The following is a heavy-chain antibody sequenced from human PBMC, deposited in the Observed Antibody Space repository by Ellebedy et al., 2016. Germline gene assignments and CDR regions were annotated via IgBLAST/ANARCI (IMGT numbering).Heavy chain of an antibody. CDR1: GGSFSGYY. J-gene: IGHJ6*03. CDR2: INHSGST. Sequence: SETLSLXCAVYGGSFSGYYWSWIRQPPGKGLEWIGEINHSGSTNYNPSLKSRVTISVDTSKNQFSLKLSSVTAADMAVYYCARSLRYYYYYMDVWGKGTTVTVSS. CDR3: ARSLRYYYYYMDV. V-gene: IGHV4-34*01.